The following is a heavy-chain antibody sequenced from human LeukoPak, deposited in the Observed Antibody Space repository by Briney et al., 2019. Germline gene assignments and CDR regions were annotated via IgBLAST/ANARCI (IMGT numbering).Heavy chain of an antibody. CDR1: GGSISSSSYY. V-gene: IGHV4-39*07. CDR3: ARRGYSYGHKGAAFDI. D-gene: IGHD5-18*01. CDR2: IYYSGST. Sequence: SETLSLTCTVSGGSISSSSYYWGWIRQPPGKGLEWIGGIYYSGSTYYNPSLKSRVTISVDTSKNQFSLKLSSVTAADTAVYYCARRGYSYGHKGAAFDIWGQGTMVTVSS. J-gene: IGHJ3*02.